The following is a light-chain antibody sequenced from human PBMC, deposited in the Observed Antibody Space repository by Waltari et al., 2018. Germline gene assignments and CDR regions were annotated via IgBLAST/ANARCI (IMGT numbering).Light chain of an antibody. CDR2: RDI. Sequence: SYELTQPPPVSVSPGQPARTSCSGDALPKRYGYWYQPRPGQDPVLVMYRDIVRLSGSPERCSCSTSGKTVTLTISGVQAEDDADYYCQSADSSGSYVVFGGGTKLTVL. CDR1: ALPKRY. J-gene: IGLJ3*02. V-gene: IGLV3-25*03. CDR3: QSADSSGSYVV.